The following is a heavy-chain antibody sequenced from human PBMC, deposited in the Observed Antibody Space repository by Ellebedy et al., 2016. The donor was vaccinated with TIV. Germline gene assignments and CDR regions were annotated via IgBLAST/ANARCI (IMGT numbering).Heavy chain of an antibody. Sequence: AASVKVSCKASGGTFSRYAISWVRQAPGQGLEWMGRIISILGIANYAQKFQDRVTITADKSTSTAYMDLSSLRSEDTAVYYCARSLDTAMANYDYWGQGTLVTVSS. V-gene: IGHV1-69*04. J-gene: IGHJ4*02. CDR3: ARSLDTAMANYDY. D-gene: IGHD5-18*01. CDR2: IISILGIA. CDR1: GGTFSRYA.